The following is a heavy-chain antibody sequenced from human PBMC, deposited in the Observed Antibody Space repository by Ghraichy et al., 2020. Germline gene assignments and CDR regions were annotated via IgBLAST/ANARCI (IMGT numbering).Heavy chain of an antibody. CDR2: ISASGGRT. V-gene: IGHV3-23*01. CDR3: SKGITIYTRFDN. J-gene: IGHJ4*02. Sequence: VSGISASGGRTLYADSVRGRFTVSRDNSKNTVYLQMNSLRVDDTAEYYCSKGITIYTRFDNWGQGSL. D-gene: IGHD3-3*01.